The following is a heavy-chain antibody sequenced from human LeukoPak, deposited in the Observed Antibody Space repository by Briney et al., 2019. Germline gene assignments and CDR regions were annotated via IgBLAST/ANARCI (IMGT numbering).Heavy chain of an antibody. Sequence: PGGSLRLSCVASGFNLSAYAMHWARQAPGKGLEWVSLIRYDGSDKYYADSVKGRFTISRDISKNTLNLQMNSLRAEDTAVYYCAKDASSSSSLGDWGQGSLVTLSA. V-gene: IGHV3-30*02. D-gene: IGHD6-6*01. CDR2: IRYDGSDK. J-gene: IGHJ4*02. CDR1: GFNLSAYA. CDR3: AKDASSSSSLGD.